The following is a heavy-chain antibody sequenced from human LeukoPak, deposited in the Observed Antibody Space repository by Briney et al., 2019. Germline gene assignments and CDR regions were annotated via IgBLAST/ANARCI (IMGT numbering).Heavy chain of an antibody. CDR2: IYYSGST. CDR3: ARDIGYSYGVFDP. D-gene: IGHD5-18*01. J-gene: IGHJ5*02. CDR1: GGSISSSSYY. Sequence: SETLSLTCTVSGGSISSSSYYWGWIRQPPGKGLEWIGSIYYSGSTYYNPSLKSRVTISVDTSKNQFSLKLSSVTAADTAVYYCARDIGYSYGVFDPWGQGTLVTVPS. V-gene: IGHV4-39*07.